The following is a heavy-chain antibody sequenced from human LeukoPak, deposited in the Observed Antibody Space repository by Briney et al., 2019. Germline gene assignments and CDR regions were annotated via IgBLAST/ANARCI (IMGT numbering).Heavy chain of an antibody. V-gene: IGHV3-33*06. Sequence: GGSLRLSCAASGFTFSSYGMHWVRQAPGKGLEWGAVIWYDGSNKYYADSVKGRFTISRDNSKNTLYLQMNSLRAEDTAVYYCAKSGYYGSGSFFDYWGQGTLVTVSS. CDR2: IWYDGSNK. CDR1: GFTFSSYG. CDR3: AKSGYYGSGSFFDY. D-gene: IGHD3-10*01. J-gene: IGHJ4*02.